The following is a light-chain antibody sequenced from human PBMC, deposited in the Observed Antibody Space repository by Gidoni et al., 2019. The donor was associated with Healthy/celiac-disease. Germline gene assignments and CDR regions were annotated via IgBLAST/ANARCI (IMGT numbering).Light chain of an antibody. CDR2: AAS. CDR1: QGISSY. V-gene: IGKV1D-8*01. J-gene: IGKJ2*01. CDR3: QQYYSFPRT. Sequence: VIWMTQSSAFLSASTGDRVTISCRISQGISSYLAWYQQKPGKAPELLIYAASTWQSGVPARFSGSGSGTDFTLTISSLQSEDFATYYCQQYYSFPRTFGQGTKLEIK.